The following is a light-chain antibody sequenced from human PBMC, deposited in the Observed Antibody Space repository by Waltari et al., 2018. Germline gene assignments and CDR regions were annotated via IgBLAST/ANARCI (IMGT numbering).Light chain of an antibody. CDR2: DVS. CDR3: CSYAGSYTYV. Sequence: QSALTQPRSVSGSPGQSVTISCTGTSSDVGGYNYVSWYQQHPGKAPKLMIYDVSKRRSGVPDRVSGSKSGDTASLTISGLQAEDEADYYCCSYAGSYTYVFGTGTKVTVL. J-gene: IGLJ1*01. V-gene: IGLV2-11*01. CDR1: SSDVGGYNY.